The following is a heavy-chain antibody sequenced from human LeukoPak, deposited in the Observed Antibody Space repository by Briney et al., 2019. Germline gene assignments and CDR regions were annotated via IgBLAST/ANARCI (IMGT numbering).Heavy chain of an antibody. D-gene: IGHD6-13*01. Sequence: GGSLRLSCAASGFIFDDYAMHWVRQAPGKGLEWVSGISWNSGSIGYADSVKGRFTISRDNAKNSLYLQMNSLRGEDTAMYYCAKDEAIAAAGFYYYYYMDVWGKGTTVTVSS. CDR3: AKDEAIAAAGFYYYYYMDV. J-gene: IGHJ6*03. V-gene: IGHV3-9*01. CDR1: GFIFDDYA. CDR2: ISWNSGSI.